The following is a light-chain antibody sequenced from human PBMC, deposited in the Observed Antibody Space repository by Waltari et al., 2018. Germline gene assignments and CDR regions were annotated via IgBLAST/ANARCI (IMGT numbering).Light chain of an antibody. CDR1: QYISDS. CDR3: QQYNTWPPST. Sequence: EIVMTQSPAALSVSPGERATLSCRASQYISDSLAWYQHKPGQPPRLLISGASRRATGVPGRFSGSGSGTEFSLTISSLQSEDSAIYFCQQYNTWPPSTFGQGTKLEIK. J-gene: IGKJ2*02. V-gene: IGKV3-15*01. CDR2: GAS.